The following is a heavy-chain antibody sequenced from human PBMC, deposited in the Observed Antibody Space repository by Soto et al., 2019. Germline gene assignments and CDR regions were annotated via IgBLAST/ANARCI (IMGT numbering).Heavy chain of an antibody. J-gene: IGHJ6*02. CDR1: GGPFSSTD. V-gene: IGHV1-69*06. CDR3: ARDLTTGLSGVDG. CDR2: IIPLVGTT. D-gene: IGHD4-4*01. Sequence: HVQLVQSGAEVKKPGSSVKVSCKASGGPFSSTDIAWVRQAPGQVLEWMGGIIPLVGTTNYAQKFQGRVTITADKSTSTAYRELSSLRSEAMAVYSCARDLTTGLSGVDGWGQGITVTVSS.